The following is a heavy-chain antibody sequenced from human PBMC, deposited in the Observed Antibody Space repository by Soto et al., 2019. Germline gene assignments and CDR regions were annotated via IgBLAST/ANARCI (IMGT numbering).Heavy chain of an antibody. D-gene: IGHD3-22*01. CDR3: ARFYYDSSGYLPSPYYYYYGMDV. V-gene: IGHV3-7*04. CDR1: GFTFSSYW. CDR2: IKQDGSEK. Sequence: EVQLVESGGGLVQPGGSLRLSCAASGFTFSSYWMSWVRQAPGKGLEWVANIKQDGSEKYYVDSVKGRFTISRDNAKNSLYLQMNSLRAEDTAVYYCARFYYDSSGYLPSPYYYYYGMDVWGQGTPVTVSS. J-gene: IGHJ6*02.